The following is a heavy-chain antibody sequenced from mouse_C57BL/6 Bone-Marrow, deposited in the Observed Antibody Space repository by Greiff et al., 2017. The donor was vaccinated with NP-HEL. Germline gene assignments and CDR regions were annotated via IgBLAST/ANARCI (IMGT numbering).Heavy chain of an antibody. Sequence: EVKLVESGAELVRPGASVKLSCTASGFNIKDDYMHWVKQRPEQGLEWIGWIDPENGDTEYASKFQGKATITADTSSNTAYLQLSSLTSEDTAVYYCTRGLRYYFDYWGQGTTLTVSS. CDR1: GFNIKDDY. CDR2: IDPENGDT. D-gene: IGHD2-4*01. J-gene: IGHJ2*01. V-gene: IGHV14-4*01. CDR3: TRGLRYYFDY.